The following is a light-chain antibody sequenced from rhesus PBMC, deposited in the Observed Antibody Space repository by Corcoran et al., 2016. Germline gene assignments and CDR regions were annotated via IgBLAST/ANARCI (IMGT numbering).Light chain of an antibody. V-gene: IGKV3-42*03. J-gene: IGKJ3*01. CDR1: QSVSSS. CDR3: QQYSNWPFT. CDR2: GTS. Sequence: EIVLTQSPATLSLSPGERATLSCRASQSVSSSLAWYQQRPEQAPRLLIYGTSNRATGIPESFRGSGSGTDFTLTISSLEPEDFAVYYCQQYSNWPFTFGPGTKLDIK.